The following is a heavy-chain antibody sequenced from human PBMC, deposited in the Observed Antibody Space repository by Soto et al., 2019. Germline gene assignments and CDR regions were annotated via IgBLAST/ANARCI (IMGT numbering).Heavy chain of an antibody. Sequence: SVKVSCKASGGTFSSYAISWVRQAPGQGLEWMGGIIPIFGTANYAQKFQGRVTITADESTSTAYMELSSLRSEDTAVYYCARVPTVTTPTSYYYYYGMDVWGQGTTVTV. CDR3: ARVPTVTTPTSYYYYYGMDV. V-gene: IGHV1-69*13. D-gene: IGHD4-17*01. J-gene: IGHJ6*02. CDR2: IIPIFGTA. CDR1: GGTFSSYA.